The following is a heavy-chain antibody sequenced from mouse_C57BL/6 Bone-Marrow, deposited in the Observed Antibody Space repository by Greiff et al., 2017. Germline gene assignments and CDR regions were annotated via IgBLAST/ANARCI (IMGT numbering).Heavy chain of an antibody. V-gene: IGHV1-81*01. D-gene: IGHD1-1*01. Sequence: LVESGAELARPGASVKLSCKASGYTFTSSGLSWVKQRTGQGLEWIGEIYPRSGNTYYNEKFKGKATLTADKSSSTAYMALRSLTSEDSAVYFCASRDYYGSSFDYWGQGTTLTVSS. J-gene: IGHJ2*01. CDR2: IYPRSGNT. CDR1: GYTFTSSG. CDR3: ASRDYYGSSFDY.